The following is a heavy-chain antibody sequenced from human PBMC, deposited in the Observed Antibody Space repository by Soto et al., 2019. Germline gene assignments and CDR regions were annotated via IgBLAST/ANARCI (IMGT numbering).Heavy chain of an antibody. CDR1: GGTFSSYT. CDR3: AREIVVAGDFEGAFDI. CDR2: IIPILGIA. Sequence: QVQLVQSGAEVKKPGSSVKVSCKASGGTFSSYTINWVRQAPGQGLEWMGRIIPILGIANYAQKFQRRVTMTADKSASSVYMELSSLRTEDTAVYYCAREIVVAGDFEGAFDIWGKGTTVTVSS. V-gene: IGHV1-69*08. J-gene: IGHJ3*02. D-gene: IGHD6-19*01.